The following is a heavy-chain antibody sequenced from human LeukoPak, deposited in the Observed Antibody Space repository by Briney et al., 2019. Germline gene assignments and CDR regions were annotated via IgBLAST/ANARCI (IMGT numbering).Heavy chain of an antibody. J-gene: IGHJ5*02. V-gene: IGHV3-21*01. CDR2: ISSSSSYI. CDR1: GFTFSSYS. D-gene: IGHD5-18*01. Sequence: GGSLRLSCAASGFTFSSYSMNWVRQAPGKGLEWVSSISSSSSYIYYADLVKGRFTISRDNAKNSLYLQMNSLRAEDTAMYYCASADTAINWFDPWGQGTLVTVSS. CDR3: ASADTAINWFDP.